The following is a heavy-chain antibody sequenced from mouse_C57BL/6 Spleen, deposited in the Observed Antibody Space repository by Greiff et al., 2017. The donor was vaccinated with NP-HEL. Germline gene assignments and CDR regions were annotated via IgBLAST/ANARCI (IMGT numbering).Heavy chain of an antibody. J-gene: IGHJ3*01. CDR2: IYPGSGST. Sequence: QVQLQQPGAELVKPGASVKMSCKASGYTFTSYWITWVKQRPGQGLEWIGDIYPGSGSTNYNEKFKSKATLTVDTSSSTAYMQLSSLTSEDSAVYYCARGGYDYDVGFFAYWGQGTLVTVSA. CDR1: GYTFTSYW. D-gene: IGHD2-4*01. V-gene: IGHV1-55*01. CDR3: ARGGYDYDVGFFAY.